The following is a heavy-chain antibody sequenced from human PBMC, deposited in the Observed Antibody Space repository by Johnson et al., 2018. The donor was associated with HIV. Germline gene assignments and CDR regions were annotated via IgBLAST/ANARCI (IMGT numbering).Heavy chain of an antibody. Sequence: LSCAVSGFTVISNYMTWVRQAPGKGLEWVSIIYSGTTTYYAGSVKGRFTISRDTSKNTLFLQMNSLRGEDTAVYFCARGRPWGWELRRDAFDVWGQGTMVTVSS. CDR1: GFTVISNY. CDR3: ARGRPWGWELRRDAFDV. J-gene: IGHJ3*01. V-gene: IGHV3-66*01. CDR2: IYSGTTT. D-gene: IGHD4-23*01.